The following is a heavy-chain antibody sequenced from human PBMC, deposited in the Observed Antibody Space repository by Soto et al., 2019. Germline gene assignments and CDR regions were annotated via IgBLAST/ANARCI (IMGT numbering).Heavy chain of an antibody. Sequence: QVQLVQSGPEVKKPEASVKVSCKTSGYTFTSSGITWVRQAPGQGPEWMGWISGHNGVTNFARNFQDRVTLTIDSSTTTAYMEVRSLSFAVTAIYYCARDQGGYGIFDDWGQGTLGTVSS. D-gene: IGHD5-12*01. J-gene: IGHJ4*02. V-gene: IGHV1-18*04. CDR2: ISGHNGVT. CDR1: GYTFTSSG. CDR3: ARDQGGYGIFDD.